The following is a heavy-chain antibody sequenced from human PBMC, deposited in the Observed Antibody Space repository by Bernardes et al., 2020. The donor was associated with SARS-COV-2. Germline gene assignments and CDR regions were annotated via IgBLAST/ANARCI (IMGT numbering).Heavy chain of an antibody. Sequence: ASVKVSCKASGYTFIGHYIHWVRQAPGQGLEWMGWINPNSGGTNFAQKFRGRVTMTRDTSINTAYMELSSLRSDDTAVYYCAREVVINPTTFDYWGQGTLVTVSS. D-gene: IGHD2-21*01. CDR2: INPNSGGT. J-gene: IGHJ4*02. CDR1: GYTFIGHY. CDR3: AREVVINPTTFDY. V-gene: IGHV1-2*02.